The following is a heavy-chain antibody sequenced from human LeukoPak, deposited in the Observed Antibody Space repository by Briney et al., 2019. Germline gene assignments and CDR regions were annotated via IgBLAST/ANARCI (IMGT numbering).Heavy chain of an antibody. CDR3: AGGEAAAGTEGWAFDI. J-gene: IGHJ3*02. V-gene: IGHV1-2*02. D-gene: IGHD6-13*01. Sequence: WASVKVSCKASGYTFTGYYMHWVRQAPGQGLEWMGWINPNSGGTNYAQKFQGRVTMTRDTSISTAYMELSRLRSDDTAVYYCAGGEAAAGTEGWAFDIWGQGTMVTVSS. CDR1: GYTFTGYY. CDR2: INPNSGGT.